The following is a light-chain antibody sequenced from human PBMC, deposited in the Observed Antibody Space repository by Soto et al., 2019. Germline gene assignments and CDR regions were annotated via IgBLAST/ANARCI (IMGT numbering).Light chain of an antibody. J-gene: IGLJ1*01. Sequence: QSALTQPPSASGSPGQSVTISCTGTSSDVGAYNYVAWYQQRPGKAPKLMIYEVNKRPSGDPDRFSGSRSGNTASLTVSGLQTEDEADYYCSSYAGSDVFVFGTGTKLTVL. CDR1: SSDVGAYNY. CDR3: SSYAGSDVFV. CDR2: EVN. V-gene: IGLV2-8*01.